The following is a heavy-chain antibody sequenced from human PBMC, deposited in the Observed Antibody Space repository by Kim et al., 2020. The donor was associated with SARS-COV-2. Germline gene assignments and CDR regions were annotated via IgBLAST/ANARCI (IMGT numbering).Heavy chain of an antibody. D-gene: IGHD1-26*01. CDR3: ARLPGATEYYYYYSMDV. J-gene: IGHJ6*03. CDR1: GYTFTSYD. Sequence: ASVKVSCKASGYTFTSYDINWVRQATGQGLEWMGWMNPNSGNTGYAQKFQGRVTMTRNTSISTAYMELSSLRSEDTAVYYCARLPGATEYYYYYSMDVWGKGSTGTVSS. V-gene: IGHV1-8*01. CDR2: MNPNSGNT.